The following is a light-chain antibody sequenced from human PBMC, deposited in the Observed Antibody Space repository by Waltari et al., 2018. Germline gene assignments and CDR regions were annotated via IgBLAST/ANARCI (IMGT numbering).Light chain of an antibody. CDR3: QQGYTTPLT. V-gene: IGKV1-12*01. Sequence: DIEMTQSPSSLSASVGDKVTITCRASQPISTWLSWYQQKPGKAPKLLIYATSTLNSGVPSRFSGTGSGTEYTLTIGSLQPEDFATYYCQQGYTTPLTFGGGTRVEIK. CDR1: QPISTW. J-gene: IGKJ4*01. CDR2: ATS.